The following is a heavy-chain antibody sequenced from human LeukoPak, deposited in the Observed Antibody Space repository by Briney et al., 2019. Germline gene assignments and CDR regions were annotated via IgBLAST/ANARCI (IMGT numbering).Heavy chain of an antibody. V-gene: IGHV4-30-4*01. D-gene: IGHD4-17*01. CDR3: ASSNDYGDYALEY. CDR2: IYYSGST. J-gene: IGHJ4*02. CDR1: GGSISSGDYY. Sequence: SETLSLTCTVSGGSISSGDYYWSWIRQPPGKGLEWIGYIYYSGSTNYSPSLKSRVTISVDTSKSQVSLKLSSLTAADTAVYYCASSNDYGDYALEYWGQGTLVTVSS.